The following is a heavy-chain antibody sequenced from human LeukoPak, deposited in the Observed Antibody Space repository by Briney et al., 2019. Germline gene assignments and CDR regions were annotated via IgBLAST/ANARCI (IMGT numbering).Heavy chain of an antibody. Sequence: SETLSLTCTVSGVSISSSNSYWGWIRQPPGKGLEWIGSIYYSGNTYYNASLKSQVSISIDTSKNQFSLKLTSVTAADTAVYYCASSLIYNYGLYFDSWGQGALVAVSS. CDR3: ASSLIYNYGLYFDS. CDR1: GVSISSSNSY. CDR2: IYYSGNT. D-gene: IGHD3-10*01. V-gene: IGHV4-39*07. J-gene: IGHJ4*02.